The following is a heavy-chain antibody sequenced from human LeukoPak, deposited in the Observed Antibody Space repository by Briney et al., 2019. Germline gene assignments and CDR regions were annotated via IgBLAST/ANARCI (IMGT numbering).Heavy chain of an antibody. CDR1: GFTFSSYD. CDR2: ISGSGEST. J-gene: IGHJ4*02. D-gene: IGHD6-19*01. Sequence: GGSLRLSCAAPGFTFSSYDMSWVRQAPGKGLEWVSSISGSGESTQYADSVRGRFTISRDNSKNTLYLQMNSLRAEDTAVYYCAKVWYTSGRWASDFWGQGTLVTVSS. V-gene: IGHV3-23*01. CDR3: AKVWYTSGRWASDF.